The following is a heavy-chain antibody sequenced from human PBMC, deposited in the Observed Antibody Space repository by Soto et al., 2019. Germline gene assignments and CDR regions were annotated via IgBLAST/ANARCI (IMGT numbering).Heavy chain of an antibody. D-gene: IGHD3-16*01. V-gene: IGHV3-74*01. CDR3: ARDGGSVTPFDY. CDR2: IDSAGRTT. CDR1: GFTFSSYW. J-gene: IGHJ4*02. Sequence: EVQLVESGGGLVQPGGSLRLSCAASGFTFSSYWMHWVRQAPGKGLVGVSRIDSAGRTTRYADSVKGRFTISRDNAKNMLYLQVNSLRAEDTAVYYGARDGGSVTPFDYWGQGALVTVSS.